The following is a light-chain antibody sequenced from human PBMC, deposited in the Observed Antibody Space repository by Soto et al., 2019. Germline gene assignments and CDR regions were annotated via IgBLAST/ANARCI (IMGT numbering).Light chain of an antibody. V-gene: IGLV1-40*01. J-gene: IGLJ3*02. CDR1: SSNIGAGYD. CDR3: QSYDSSLSGSV. CDR2: GNS. Sequence: QSVLTQPPSVSGAPGQSVTISCTGSSSNIGAGYDVHWYQQLPGTAPKLLIYGNSNRPSGVPDRFSGSKSGTSASLAITGLQAEDEAEYYCQSYDSSLSGSVVGGGTKLPVL.